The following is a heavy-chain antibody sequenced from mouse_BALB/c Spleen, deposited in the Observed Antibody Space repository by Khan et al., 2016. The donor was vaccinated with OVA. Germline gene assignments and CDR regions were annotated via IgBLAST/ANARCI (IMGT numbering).Heavy chain of an antibody. Sequence: VQLQQSGAELVRPGALVKLSCKASGFNIKDYYMLWVKQRPEQGLEWIGWIDPENGNTIYDPKFQGKASITADTSSNTAYLQLSSLTSEDTAVYYCARRGGGNYWFAYWGQGTLVTVSA. CDR3: ARRGGGNYWFAY. J-gene: IGHJ3*01. CDR1: GFNIKDYY. D-gene: IGHD2-1*01. V-gene: IGHV14-1*02. CDR2: IDPENGNT.